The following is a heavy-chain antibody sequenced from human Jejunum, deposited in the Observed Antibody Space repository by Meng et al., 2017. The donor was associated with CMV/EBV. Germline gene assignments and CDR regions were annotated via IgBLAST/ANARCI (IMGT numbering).Heavy chain of an antibody. D-gene: IGHD2-15*01. J-gene: IGHJ4*02. CDR2: ISYDGSNK. CDR1: FPFCSYA. CDR3: ARGPAYCSDGSCYRIDF. Sequence: FPFCSYAMPWVRPAPGKGLEWVAVISYDGSNKYYADSVRGRFTISRDNSKDTLALEMSGLRAEDTADYYCARGPAYCSDGSCYRIDFWGQGTLVTVSS. V-gene: IGHV3-30-3*01.